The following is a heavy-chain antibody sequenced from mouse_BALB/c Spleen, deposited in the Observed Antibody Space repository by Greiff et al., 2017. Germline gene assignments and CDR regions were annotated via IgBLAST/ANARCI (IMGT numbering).Heavy chain of an antibody. CDR2: ISSGSSTI. J-gene: IGHJ4*01. CDR3: ARGYGNYAMDY. D-gene: IGHD2-10*02. Sequence: EVKVVESGGGLVQPGGSRKLSCAASGFTFSSFGMHWVRQAPEKGLEWVAYISSGSSTIYYADTVKGRFTICRDNPKNTLFLKMNSIRSEDTAMYYCARGYGNYAMDYWGQGTSVTVSS. CDR1: GFTFSSFG. V-gene: IGHV5-17*02.